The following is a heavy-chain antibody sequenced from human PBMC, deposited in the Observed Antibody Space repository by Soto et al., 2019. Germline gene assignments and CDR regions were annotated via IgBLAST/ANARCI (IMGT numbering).Heavy chain of an antibody. Sequence: GGSLRLSCAASGFTFDDYAMHWVRQTPGKGLEWVSGINWNRGSIGYADSVKGRFTISKDIANNSLYLQMNSLRAEDTGLYYCAKALSGYTYGPFDYWGQGTQVTVSS. V-gene: IGHV3-9*01. CDR2: INWNRGSI. D-gene: IGHD5-18*01. CDR1: GFTFDDYA. J-gene: IGHJ4*02. CDR3: AKALSGYTYGPFDY.